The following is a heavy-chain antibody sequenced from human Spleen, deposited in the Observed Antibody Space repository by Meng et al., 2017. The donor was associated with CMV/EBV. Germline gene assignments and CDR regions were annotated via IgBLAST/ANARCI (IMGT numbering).Heavy chain of an antibody. CDR2: TYYRSKWYN. Sequence: ISGDSVSTKTADWNWIRQSPSRGLEWLGRTYYRSKWYNDYALSVKSRLTINPDTSKNQFSLHLNSVTPDDTAVYYCARFSVLGVGDYWGQGTLVTVSS. CDR1: GDSVSTKTAD. J-gene: IGHJ4*02. CDR3: ARFSVLGVGDY. D-gene: IGHD3-3*01. V-gene: IGHV6-1*01.